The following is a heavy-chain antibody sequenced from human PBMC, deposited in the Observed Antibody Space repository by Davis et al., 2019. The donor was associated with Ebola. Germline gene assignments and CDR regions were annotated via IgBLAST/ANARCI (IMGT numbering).Heavy chain of an antibody. D-gene: IGHD6-13*01. Sequence: SVKVSCKASGGTFSSYAISWVRQAPGQGLEWMGGIIPIFGTANYAQKFQGRVTITADKSTSTAYMELSSLRSEDTAVYYCARVAAAYYYGMDVWGQGTTVTVSS. CDR1: GGTFSSYA. V-gene: IGHV1-69*06. CDR3: ARVAAAYYYGMDV. CDR2: IIPIFGTA. J-gene: IGHJ6*02.